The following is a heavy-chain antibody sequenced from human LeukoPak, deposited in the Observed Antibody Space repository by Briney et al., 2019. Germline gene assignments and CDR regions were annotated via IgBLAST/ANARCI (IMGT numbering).Heavy chain of an antibody. D-gene: IGHD3-3*01. CDR3: ARDGPHYDFWSGSYYFDY. CDR1: GGTFSSYA. CDR2: IIPIFGTA. Sequence: GASVKVSCKASGGTFSSYAISWVRQAPGQGLEWMGGIIPIFGTANYAQKFQGRVTITADKSTSTAYMELSSLRSEDTAVYYCARDGPHYDFWSGSYYFDYWGQGTLVTVSS. V-gene: IGHV1-69*06. J-gene: IGHJ4*02.